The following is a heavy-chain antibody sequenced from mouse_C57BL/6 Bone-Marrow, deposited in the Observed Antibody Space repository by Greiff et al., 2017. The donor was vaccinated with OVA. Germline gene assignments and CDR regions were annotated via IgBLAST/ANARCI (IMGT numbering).Heavy chain of an antibody. CDR3: ATFGNFGAY. Sequence: VQLQQPGAELVRPGTSVKLSCKASGYTFTSYWMHWVKQRPGQGLEWIGVIDPSDSYTNYNQKFKGKATLNVDTSSSTAYMQLSSLTSEDSAVYYCATFGNFGAYWGQGTLVTVSA. V-gene: IGHV1-59*01. D-gene: IGHD2-1*01. CDR2: IDPSDSYT. J-gene: IGHJ3*01. CDR1: GYTFTSYW.